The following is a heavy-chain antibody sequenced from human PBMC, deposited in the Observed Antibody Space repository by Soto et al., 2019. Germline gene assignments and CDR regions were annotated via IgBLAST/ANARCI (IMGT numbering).Heavy chain of an antibody. J-gene: IGHJ5*02. CDR2: IYHSGRP. CDR1: GGSISSGGYS. CDR3: ARVPVVFWSGYYSGFVP. V-gene: IGHV4-30-2*01. Sequence: QLQLQESGSGLVKPSQTLSLTCAVSGGSISSGGYSWSWIRQPPGKGLEWIGYIYHSGRPYYNPSLKGRVTISVDRSKNQFALKLSSVPAADTAVYYCARVPVVFWSGYYSGFVPWGQGTLVTVSS. D-gene: IGHD3-3*01.